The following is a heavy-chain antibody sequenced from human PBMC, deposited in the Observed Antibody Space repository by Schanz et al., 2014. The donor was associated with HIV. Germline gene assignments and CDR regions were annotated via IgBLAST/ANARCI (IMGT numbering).Heavy chain of an antibody. CDR3: ARGARYGMDV. V-gene: IGHV1-18*01. CDR2: ISAYNGKT. Sequence: QVQLVQSGAEVKKPGSSVKVFCKTFGGTFSSYAISWVRQAPGQGLEWMGWISAYNGKTNYARKVQGRVTMTTDTSTTTAYMELRSLRSDDTAVYYCARGARYGMDVWGQGTTVTVSS. CDR1: GGTFSSYA. J-gene: IGHJ6*02.